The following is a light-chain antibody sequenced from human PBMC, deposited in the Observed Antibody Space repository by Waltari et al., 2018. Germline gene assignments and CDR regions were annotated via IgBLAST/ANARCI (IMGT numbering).Light chain of an antibody. CDR3: SSYTSSSTVV. Sequence: QSALTQPASVSGSPGQSITISCTGTSSDVGGYNYVSWYQQHPGKAPNLMIYEVSNRPSGVSNRFSGSRSGNTASLTISGLQAEDEADYYGSSYTSSSTVVFGGGTKLTVL. V-gene: IGLV2-14*01. CDR1: SSDVGGYNY. J-gene: IGLJ2*01. CDR2: EVS.